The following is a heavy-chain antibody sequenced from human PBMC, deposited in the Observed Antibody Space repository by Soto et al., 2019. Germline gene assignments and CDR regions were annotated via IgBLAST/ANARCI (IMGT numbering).Heavy chain of an antibody. V-gene: IGHV4-31*03. CDR3: ARGGVGATLGAFDV. Sequence: QVQLQESGQGPVTPSQTLSLTCTVSGGSIRSGDYYWSWVRQHPGKGLEWIEYNYSSGSTYYNPSLKSRVDISLDTSKNQFSLKLSSVTAADTAVYYCARGGVGATLGAFDVWGQGTMVTVSS. D-gene: IGHD3-3*01. CDR1: GGSIRSGDYY. CDR2: NYSSGST. J-gene: IGHJ3*01.